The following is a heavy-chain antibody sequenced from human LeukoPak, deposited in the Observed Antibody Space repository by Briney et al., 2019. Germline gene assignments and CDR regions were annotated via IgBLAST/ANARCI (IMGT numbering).Heavy chain of an antibody. D-gene: IGHD6-6*01. CDR3: ARDVGSSIKGEGWFDP. J-gene: IGHJ5*02. Sequence: PSETLSLTCTVSGGSISSYYWSWIRQPPGKGLEWIGYIYYSGSTNYNPSLKSRVTISVDTSKNQFSLKLCSVTAADTAVYYCARDVGSSIKGEGWFDPWGQGTLVTVSS. V-gene: IGHV4-59*01. CDR2: IYYSGST. CDR1: GGSISSYY.